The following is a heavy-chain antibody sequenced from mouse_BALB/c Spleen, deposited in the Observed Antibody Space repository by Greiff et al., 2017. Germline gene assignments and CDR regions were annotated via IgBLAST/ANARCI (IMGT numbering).Heavy chain of an antibody. CDR2: ISSGGGST. Sequence: DVQLVESGGGLVKPGGSLKLSCAASGFAFSSYDMSWVRQTPEKRLEWVAYISSGGGSTYYPDTVKGRFTISRDNAKNTLYLQMSSLKSEDTAMYYCARQGNPWFAYWGQGTLVTVSA. V-gene: IGHV5-12-1*01. CDR3: ARQGNPWFAY. CDR1: GFAFSSYD. J-gene: IGHJ3*01. D-gene: IGHD2-1*01.